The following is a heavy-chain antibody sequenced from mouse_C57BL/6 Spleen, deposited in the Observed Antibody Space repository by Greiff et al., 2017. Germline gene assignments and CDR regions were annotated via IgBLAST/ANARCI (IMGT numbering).Heavy chain of an antibody. CDR2: INPSTGGT. CDR1: GYSFTGYY. Sequence: EVQLQQSGPELVKPGASVMISCKASGYSFTGYYMNWVKQSPEKSLEWIGEINPSTGGTTYNQKFKAKATLTVDKSSSTAYMQLKSLTSEDSAVYYCARHFLFDYWGQGTTLTVSS. J-gene: IGHJ2*01. V-gene: IGHV1-42*01. CDR3: ARHFLFDY.